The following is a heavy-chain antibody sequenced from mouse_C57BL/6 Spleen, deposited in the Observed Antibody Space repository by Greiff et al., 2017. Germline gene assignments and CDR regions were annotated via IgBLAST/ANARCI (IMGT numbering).Heavy chain of an antibody. CDR3: ARPYYYGSSYRYFDV. D-gene: IGHD1-1*01. V-gene: IGHV1-53*01. Sequence: QVHVKQSGTELVKPGASVKLSCKASGYTFTSYWMHWVQQRPGQGLEWIGNINPSNGGTNYNEKFKSKATLTVDKSSSTAYMQLSSLTSEDSAVYYCARPYYYGSSYRYFDVWGTGTTVTVSS. CDR2: INPSNGGT. CDR1: GYTFTSYW. J-gene: IGHJ1*03.